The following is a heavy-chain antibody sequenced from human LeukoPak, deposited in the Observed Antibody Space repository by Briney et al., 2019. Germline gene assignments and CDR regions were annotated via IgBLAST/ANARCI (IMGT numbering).Heavy chain of an antibody. D-gene: IGHD5-12*01. CDR1: GGSFSSRPYY. J-gene: IGHJ5*02. CDR2: IYTSGDT. CDR3: ARVGPYIEVDP. V-gene: IGHV4-61*02. Sequence: SETLSLTCTVSGGSFSSRPYYWSWIRQPAGKGLEWVGRIYTSGDTDYNPSLKSRVTISVDTSKNQFSLQLSSLTASDTAVYYCARVGPYIEVDPWGQGTLVIVSS.